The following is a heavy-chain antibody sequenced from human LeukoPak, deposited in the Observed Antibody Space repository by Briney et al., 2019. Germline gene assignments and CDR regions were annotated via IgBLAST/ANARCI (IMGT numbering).Heavy chain of an antibody. CDR1: GFTFSSYA. D-gene: IGHD6-19*01. V-gene: IGHV3-23*01. CDR2: ISGSGGST. CDR3: AKLPVAGPYFDY. J-gene: IGHJ4*02. Sequence: PGGSLRLSCAASGFTFSSYAMSWVRQAPGKGLEWISAISGSGGSTYYVDSVKGRFTIFRDNSKNTLYLQMNSLRVEDTAVYYCAKLPVAGPYFDYWGQGTLVTVSS.